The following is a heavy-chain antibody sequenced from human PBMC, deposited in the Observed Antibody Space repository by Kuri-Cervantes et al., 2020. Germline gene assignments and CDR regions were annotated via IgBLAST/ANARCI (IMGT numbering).Heavy chain of an antibody. CDR2: INPNSGGT. Sequence: ASVKVSCKASVYTFTGYYMHWVRQAPGQGLEWMGWINPNSGGTNYAQKFQGRVTMTRETSISTAYMELSRLGSDDTAVYYCARDQGSSGWYRVAQAEYFQHWGQGTLVTVSS. J-gene: IGHJ1*01. CDR1: VYTFTGYY. D-gene: IGHD6-19*01. CDR3: ARDQGSSGWYRVAQAEYFQH. V-gene: IGHV1-2*02.